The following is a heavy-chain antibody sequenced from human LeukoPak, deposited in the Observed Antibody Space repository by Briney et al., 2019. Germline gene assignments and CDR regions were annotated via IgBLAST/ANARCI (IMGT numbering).Heavy chain of an antibody. CDR3: AKGTGLYYYYNMDV. CDR1: GITFSTYA. J-gene: IGHJ6*03. Sequence: GGSLRLSCAASGITFSTYAMSWVRQGPGKGLEWVSAMSGSGLSTYYADSVRGRFTISRDKSKNTLYLQMNSLRAEDTAVYYCAKGTGLYYYYNMDVWGKGTTVTVSS. V-gene: IGHV3-23*01. CDR2: MSGSGLST.